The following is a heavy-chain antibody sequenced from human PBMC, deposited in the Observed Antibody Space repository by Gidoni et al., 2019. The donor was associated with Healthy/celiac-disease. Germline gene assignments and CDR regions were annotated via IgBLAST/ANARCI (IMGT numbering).Heavy chain of an antibody. J-gene: IGHJ6*02. V-gene: IGHV3-21*01. CDR2: ISSSSSYI. CDR3: ARDGSGWGYYGMDV. CDR1: GFTFSSYS. D-gene: IGHD3-10*01. Sequence: EVQLVESGGGLVKPGGSLRLSCAASGFTFSSYSMNWVRQAPGKGLEWVSSISSSSSYIYYADSVKGRFTISRDNAKNSLYLQMNSLRAEDTAVYYCARDGSGWGYYGMDVWGQGTTVTVSS.